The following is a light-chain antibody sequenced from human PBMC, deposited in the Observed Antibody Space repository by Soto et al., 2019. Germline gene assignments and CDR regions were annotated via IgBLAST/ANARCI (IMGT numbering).Light chain of an antibody. CDR1: QSVSSN. CDR2: GAS. Sequence: EIVMTQSPATLSLSPGERATLSCRASQSVSSNLAWYQQKPGQAPRLLIYGASTRATGVPARFSGSGSGTEFTLTISSLQSEDFAIYYCQHYNNWPPWTFGQGTNVEIK. V-gene: IGKV3-15*01. CDR3: QHYNNWPPWT. J-gene: IGKJ1*01.